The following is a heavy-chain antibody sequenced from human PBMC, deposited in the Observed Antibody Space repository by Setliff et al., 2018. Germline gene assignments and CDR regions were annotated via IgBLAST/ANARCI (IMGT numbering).Heavy chain of an antibody. CDR3: VRALLWSGEGRFDP. D-gene: IGHD2-8*02. CDR1: GDSISGYF. V-gene: IGHV4-4*07. J-gene: IGHJ5*02. Sequence: PSETLSLTCIVSGDSISGYFWSWIRQPAGKGLEWIGHVHPDGSTNYNPSLYSRLIISVDTSKNQFSLKLTSVTAADTAVYYCVRALLWSGEGRFDPWGQGTLVTVSS. CDR2: VHPDGST.